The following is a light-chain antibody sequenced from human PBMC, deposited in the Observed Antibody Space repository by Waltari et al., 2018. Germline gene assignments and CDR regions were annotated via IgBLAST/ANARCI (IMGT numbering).Light chain of an antibody. Sequence: QTVLTQPPSASGTPGRRVSITCSGRSSTSARTIVKCYQHVPGTAPKLLIYSNNERPSGVPDRFSGSKSGTSASLAISGLQSEDEADYYCAAWDDSLNGYVFGTATKVTVL. CDR2: SNN. J-gene: IGLJ1*01. CDR3: AAWDDSLNGYV. V-gene: IGLV1-44*01. CDR1: SSTSARTI.